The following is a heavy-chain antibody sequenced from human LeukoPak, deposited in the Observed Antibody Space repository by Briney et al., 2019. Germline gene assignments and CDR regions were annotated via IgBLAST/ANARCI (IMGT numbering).Heavy chain of an antibody. CDR1: DGSISSHYWS. V-gene: IGHV2-5*01. CDR3: AHTQTWLFDC. CDR2: IYWNDDK. D-gene: IGHD5-12*01. Sequence: TLSLTCTVSDGSISSHYWSWIRQPPGKSLEWLALIYWNDDKCYSPSLKSRLTITKDTSKNQVVLTMTNMDPVDTATYYCAHTQTWLFDCWGQGTLVTVSS. J-gene: IGHJ4*02.